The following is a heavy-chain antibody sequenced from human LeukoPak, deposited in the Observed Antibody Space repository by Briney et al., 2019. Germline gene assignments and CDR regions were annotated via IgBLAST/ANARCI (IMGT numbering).Heavy chain of an antibody. J-gene: IGHJ4*02. Sequence: SETPSLTCTVSGGSISSYYWSWIRQPPGKGLEWIGYIYYSGSTNYNPSLKSRVTISVDTSKNQFSLKLSSVTAADTAVYFCARHPRGNISLWYYFDYWGQGTLVTVSS. CDR2: IYYSGST. V-gene: IGHV4-59*08. CDR1: GGSISSYY. D-gene: IGHD3-16*01. CDR3: ARHPRGNISLWYYFDY.